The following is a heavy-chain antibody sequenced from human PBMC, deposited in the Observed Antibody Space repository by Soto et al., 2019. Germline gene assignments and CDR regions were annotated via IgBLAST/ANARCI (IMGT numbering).Heavy chain of an antibody. CDR1: GFTFSSYW. Sequence: GSLRLSCAASGFTFSSYWMHWVRQAPGKGLVWVSRINSDGSSTSYADSVKGRFTISRDNAKNTLYLQMNSLRAEDTAVYYCARDNIVLMVYSYYYMDVWGKGTTVTVSS. J-gene: IGHJ6*03. CDR2: INSDGSST. D-gene: IGHD2-8*01. V-gene: IGHV3-74*01. CDR3: ARDNIVLMVYSYYYMDV.